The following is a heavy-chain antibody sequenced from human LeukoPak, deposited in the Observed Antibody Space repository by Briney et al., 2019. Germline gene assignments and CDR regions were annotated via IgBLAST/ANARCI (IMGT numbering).Heavy chain of an antibody. Sequence: GGSLRLSCAASGFTFSSYAMSWVRQAPGKGLEWVSAISGSGGSTYYADSVKGRFTISRDNFKNTLYLQMNSLRAEDTAVYYCAKEGLIVVVPAAMGDYWGQGTLVTVSS. CDR1: GFTFSSYA. CDR2: ISGSGGST. V-gene: IGHV3-23*01. CDR3: AKEGLIVVVPAAMGDY. J-gene: IGHJ4*02. D-gene: IGHD2-2*01.